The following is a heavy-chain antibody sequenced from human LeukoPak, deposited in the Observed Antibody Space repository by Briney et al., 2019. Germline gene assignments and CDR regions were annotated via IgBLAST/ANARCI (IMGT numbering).Heavy chain of an antibody. Sequence: ASVKVSCKASGYTFTSYDINWVRQATGQGLVWMGWMNPNSGNTGYAQKFQGRVTITRNTSISTAYMELSSLRSEDTAVYYCARGALGYCSSTSCYYYYYYMDVWGKGTTVTVSS. CDR3: ARGALGYCSSTSCYYYYYYMDV. CDR1: GYTFTSYD. D-gene: IGHD2-2*01. V-gene: IGHV1-8*03. J-gene: IGHJ6*03. CDR2: MNPNSGNT.